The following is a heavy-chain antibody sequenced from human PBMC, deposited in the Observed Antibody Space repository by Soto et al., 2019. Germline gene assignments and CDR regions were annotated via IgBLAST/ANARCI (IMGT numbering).Heavy chain of an antibody. J-gene: IGHJ6*02. CDR2: IMPMFGVT. Sequence: QVQLVQSGAEVKKPGSSVKVSCRASGGTFSSHTISWVRQAPGQGLEWMGGIMPMFGVTNYARKFQGRLTMTANESTTTAYMEVSSLTSGDTAVYYCAGEGVTTSMSLPWMGYHYYGLDVWGQGTTVIVSS. CDR3: AGEGVTTSMSLPWMGYHYYGLDV. CDR1: GGTFSSHT. D-gene: IGHD1-26*01. V-gene: IGHV1-69*12.